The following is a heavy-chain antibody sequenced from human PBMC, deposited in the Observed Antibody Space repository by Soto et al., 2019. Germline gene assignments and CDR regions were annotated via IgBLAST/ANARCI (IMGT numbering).Heavy chain of an antibody. CDR1: GGTFSSYA. J-gene: IGHJ4*02. V-gene: IGHV1-69*13. CDR2: IIPIFGTA. Sequence: ASVKVSCKASGGTFSSYAISWVRQAPGQGLEWMGGIIPIFGTANYAQKFQGRVTITADESTSTAYMELSSLRSEDTAVYYCAPLLLWFGELTPHWGQGTLVTVSS. D-gene: IGHD3-10*01. CDR3: APLLLWFGELTPH.